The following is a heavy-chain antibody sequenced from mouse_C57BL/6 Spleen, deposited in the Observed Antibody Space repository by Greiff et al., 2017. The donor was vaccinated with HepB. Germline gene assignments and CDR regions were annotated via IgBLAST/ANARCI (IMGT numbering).Heavy chain of an antibody. V-gene: IGHV1-64*01. CDR1: GYTFTSYW. J-gene: IGHJ2*01. CDR2: IHPNSGST. D-gene: IGHD1-1*01. CDR3: ARRGSSYPYYFDY. Sequence: VQLQQSGAELVKPGASVKLSCKASGYTFTSYWMHWVKQRPGQGLEWIGMIHPNSGSTNYNEKFKSKATLTVDKSSSTAYMQLSSLTSEDSAVYYCARRGSSYPYYFDYWGQGTTLTVSS.